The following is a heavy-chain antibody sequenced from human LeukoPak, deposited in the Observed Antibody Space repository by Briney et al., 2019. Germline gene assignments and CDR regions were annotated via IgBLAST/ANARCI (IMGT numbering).Heavy chain of an antibody. CDR2: IYYSGST. D-gene: IGHD6-6*01. J-gene: IGHJ6*03. V-gene: IGHV4-61*01. Sequence: SETLSLTCTVSGYSISSGHYWGWIRQPPGKGLEWIGYIYYSGSTNYNPSLKSRVTISVDTSKNQFSLKLSSVTAADTAVYYCARAKNRRSSSYLVGYYYMDVWGKGTTVTVSS. CDR3: ARAKNRRSSSYLVGYYYMDV. CDR1: GYSISSGHY.